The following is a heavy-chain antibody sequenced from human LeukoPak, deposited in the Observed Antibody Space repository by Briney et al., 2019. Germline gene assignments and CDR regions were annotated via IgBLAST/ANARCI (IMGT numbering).Heavy chain of an antibody. CDR1: GFTFSNYA. V-gene: IGHV3-30*04. D-gene: IGHD6-19*01. Sequence: GGSLRLSCAASGFTFSNYALHWVRQAPGKGLEWVAVISYDGSNKYYADSVKGRFTISRDNSKNTLYLQMNSLRAEDTAVYYCAREKQWLVLDYYYGMDVWGKGTTVTVSS. CDR2: ISYDGSNK. J-gene: IGHJ6*04. CDR3: AREKQWLVLDYYYGMDV.